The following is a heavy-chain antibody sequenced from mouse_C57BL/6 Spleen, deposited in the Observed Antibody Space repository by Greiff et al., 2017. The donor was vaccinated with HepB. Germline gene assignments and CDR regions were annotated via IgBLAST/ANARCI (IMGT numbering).Heavy chain of an antibody. D-gene: IGHD1-1*01. V-gene: IGHV5-16*01. CDR2: INYDGSST. J-gene: IGHJ1*03. Sequence: EVQLVESEGGLVQPGSSMKLSCTASGFTFSDYYMAWVRQVPEKGLEWVANINYDGSSTYYLDSLKSRFIISRDNAKNILYLQRSSLKSEDTATYYCARVYYYGSSYTDWYFDVWGTGTTVTVSS. CDR3: ARVYYYGSSYTDWYFDV. CDR1: GFTFSDYY.